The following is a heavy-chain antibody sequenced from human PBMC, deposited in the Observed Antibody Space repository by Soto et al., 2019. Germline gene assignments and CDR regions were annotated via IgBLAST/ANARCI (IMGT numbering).Heavy chain of an antibody. CDR2: MSYSGTT. CDR1: GGSINNVNNY. J-gene: IGHJ4*02. D-gene: IGHD1-26*01. V-gene: IGHV4-39*01. CDR3: ARHVGWDLLPYYFGY. Sequence: QLQLQESGPGLVKPSETLSLTCTVSGGSINNVNNYWGWIRQPPGKGLEWIGSMSYSGTTYYNPSLKSRVTISVDTSKSQFSLKLSSVTAADTAVYYCARHVGWDLLPYYFGYWGQGTLVTVSS.